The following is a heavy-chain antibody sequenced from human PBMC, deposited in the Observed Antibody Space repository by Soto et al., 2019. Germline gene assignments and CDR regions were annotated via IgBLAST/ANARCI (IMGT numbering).Heavy chain of an antibody. V-gene: IGHV4-34*01. CDR2: INHSGST. CDR1: GGSFSGYY. D-gene: IGHD2-8*01. CDR3: GRSSSMLGAGWSDS. J-gene: IGHJ5*01. Sequence: SETLSLTCAVYGGSFSGYYWSWIRQPPGKGLEWIGEINHSGSTNYNPSLERRVTISMDTSKNAFSLNLSSVTADDTAVYYCGRSSSMLGAGWSDSWGRGTLVTVSS.